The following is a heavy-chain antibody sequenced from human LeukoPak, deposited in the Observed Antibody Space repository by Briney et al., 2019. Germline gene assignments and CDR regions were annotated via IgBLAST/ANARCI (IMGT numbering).Heavy chain of an antibody. Sequence: PSETLSLTCAVYGGSFSGYYWSWIRQPPGKGLEWIGEINHSGSTNYNPSLKSRVTISVDTSRNQFSLKLSSVTAADTAVYYCARVTGTTLDFDYWGQGTLVTVSS. CDR1: GGSFSGYY. V-gene: IGHV4-34*01. CDR3: ARVTGTTLDFDY. D-gene: IGHD1-20*01. CDR2: INHSGST. J-gene: IGHJ4*02.